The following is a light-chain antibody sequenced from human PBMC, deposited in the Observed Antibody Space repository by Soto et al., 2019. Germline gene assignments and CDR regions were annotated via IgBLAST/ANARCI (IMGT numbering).Light chain of an antibody. CDR3: QQYNNWPPFT. V-gene: IGKV3D-15*01. CDR1: QSVSSN. CDR2: AAS. Sequence: EIVLTQSPGILSLSPGERSTLSCMASQSVSSNLAWYQQKPGQAPRLLIYAASARATGIPARFSGSGSGTEFTLSISSLQSEDFAVYYCQQYNNWPPFTFGQGTRLEIK. J-gene: IGKJ5*01.